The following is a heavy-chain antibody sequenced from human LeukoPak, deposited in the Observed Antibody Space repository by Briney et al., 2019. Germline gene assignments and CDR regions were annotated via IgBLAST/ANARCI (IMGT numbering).Heavy chain of an antibody. CDR2: ISGSGGST. Sequence: GGSLRLSCAASGFTFSSYAMSWVRQAPGKGLEWVSAISGSGGSTYYADSVKGRFTISRDNSKNTLYLQMNSLRAEDTAVYYRAKDQESGYSYGGYYFDYWGQGTLVTVSS. CDR1: GFTFSSYA. J-gene: IGHJ4*02. D-gene: IGHD5-18*01. CDR3: AKDQESGYSYGGYYFDY. V-gene: IGHV3-23*01.